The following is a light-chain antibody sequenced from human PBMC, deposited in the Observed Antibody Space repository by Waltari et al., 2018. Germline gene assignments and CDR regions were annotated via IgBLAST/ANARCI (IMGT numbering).Light chain of an antibody. V-gene: IGKV3-11*01. CDR3: QQRSTWPPT. Sequence: EIVLTQSPATLSLSPGERATLSCSASQSVTSYLGWYQQKPGKAPRLLIYDASNRATGIPARFSGSGSGTDFTLTISSLEPEDFAVYYCQQRSTWPPTFGQGTKVEIK. CDR1: QSVTSY. CDR2: DAS. J-gene: IGKJ1*01.